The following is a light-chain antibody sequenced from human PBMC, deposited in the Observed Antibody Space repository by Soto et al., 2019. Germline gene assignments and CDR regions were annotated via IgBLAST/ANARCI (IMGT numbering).Light chain of an antibody. Sequence: EIGLTQSPATLSLSPGERATLACRASQSVSSYVAWYQQKPGQAPRLLIYDASNRATGIPARFSGSGSGTDFTLTISSLEPEDFAVYYCQQRSNWPFFTFGPGTKVDIK. CDR3: QQRSNWPFFT. CDR1: QSVSSY. J-gene: IGKJ3*01. CDR2: DAS. V-gene: IGKV3-11*01.